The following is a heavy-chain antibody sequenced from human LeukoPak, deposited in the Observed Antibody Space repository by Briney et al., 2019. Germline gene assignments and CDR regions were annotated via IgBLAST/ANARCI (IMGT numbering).Heavy chain of an antibody. D-gene: IGHD6-19*01. CDR1: GGSISSYY. J-gene: IGHJ6*03. V-gene: IGHV4-59*01. Sequence: SETLSLTCTVSGGSISSYYWSWIRQPPGKGLEWIGYIYYSGSTNYNPSLKSRVTISVDTSKNQFSLKLSSVTAADTAVYYCAAQWRGYYYYMDVWGKGTTVTVSS. CDR2: IYYSGST. CDR3: AAQWRGYYYYMDV.